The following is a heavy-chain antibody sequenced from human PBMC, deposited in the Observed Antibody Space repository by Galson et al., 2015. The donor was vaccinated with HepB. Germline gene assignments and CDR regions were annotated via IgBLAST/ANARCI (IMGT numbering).Heavy chain of an antibody. CDR3: VKGGICGGGNCYRIFDY. J-gene: IGHJ4*02. CDR2: IGSNGVST. CDR1: GFTFSSYT. V-gene: IGHV3-64D*06. D-gene: IGHD2-15*01. Sequence: SLRLSCAASGFTFSSYTMHWVRQAPGKGLQYVSAIGSNGVSTYYADSVKGRFTISRDTSKNTLYLQMTSLRAEDTAVYYCVKGGICGGGNCYRIFDYWGQGTLVTVSS.